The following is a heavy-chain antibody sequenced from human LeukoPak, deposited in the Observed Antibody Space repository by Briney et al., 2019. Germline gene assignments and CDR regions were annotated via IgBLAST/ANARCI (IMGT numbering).Heavy chain of an antibody. Sequence: PGGSLRLSCAASGFTFSNYWMSWVRQAPGKGLEWVANIKKDGSATYYVDSVKGRFTISRDNAKKSLYLQMNSLRAEDTAVYYCARDNPWYSAYHSWGQGTLFTVSS. D-gene: IGHD6-13*01. J-gene: IGHJ4*02. CDR2: IKKDGSAT. V-gene: IGHV3-7*04. CDR1: GFTFSNYW. CDR3: ARDNPWYSAYHS.